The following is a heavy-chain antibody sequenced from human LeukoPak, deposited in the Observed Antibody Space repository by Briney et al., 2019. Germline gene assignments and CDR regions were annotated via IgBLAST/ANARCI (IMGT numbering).Heavy chain of an antibody. Sequence: PGGSLRLSCAASGFTFSSCAMSWVRQAPGKGLEWVPTISGSGGSTYYADSVKGRFTISRDNSKNTLYLQMNSLRAEDTAVYYCAKTGAGYYYMDVWGKGTTVTVSS. CDR2: ISGSGGST. CDR3: AKTGAGYYYMDV. J-gene: IGHJ6*03. CDR1: GFTFSSCA. D-gene: IGHD7-27*01. V-gene: IGHV3-23*01.